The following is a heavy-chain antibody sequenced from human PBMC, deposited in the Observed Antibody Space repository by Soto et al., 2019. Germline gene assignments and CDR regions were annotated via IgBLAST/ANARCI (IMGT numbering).Heavy chain of an antibody. V-gene: IGHV3-23*01. D-gene: IGHD2-15*01. CDR1: GFTFSTYA. J-gene: IGHJ4*02. Sequence: LRLSCAASGFTFSTYAMSWVRQAPGKGLEWVSTITTLGTTYYADSVKGRFTLSRDNSKNMLYLQMNSLRDEDTALYYCAKGPLIVVVPFDSWGQGTLVTVSS. CDR3: AKGPLIVVVPFDS. CDR2: ITTLGTT.